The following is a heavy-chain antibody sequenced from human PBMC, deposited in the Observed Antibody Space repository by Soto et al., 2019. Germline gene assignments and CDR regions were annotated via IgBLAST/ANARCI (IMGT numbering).Heavy chain of an antibody. Sequence: PGESLKISCKGSGCIFSDYWISWVRQEPGKGLEWLGRIDPTDSYKDYSPSFPGHVTMSVDKSIRTAYLEWSSLKASDSAMYYCARQKWAEALDIWGQGTMVTVSS. CDR1: GCIFSDYW. CDR3: ARQKWAEALDI. J-gene: IGHJ3*02. D-gene: IGHD1-26*01. CDR2: IDPTDSYK. V-gene: IGHV5-10-1*01.